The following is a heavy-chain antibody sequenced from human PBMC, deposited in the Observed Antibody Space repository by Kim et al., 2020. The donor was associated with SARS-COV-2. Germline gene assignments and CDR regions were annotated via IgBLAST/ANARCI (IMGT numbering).Heavy chain of an antibody. V-gene: IGHV3-48*02. CDR3: ATGGGSIYY. D-gene: IGHD3-9*01. CDR2: ISGSSSSI. Sequence: GGSLRLSRAASGFTFNTYSMIWVRQAPGKGLECVSYISGSSSSIYYADSVKGRFTISRDNAKSSLYLQMNSLRDEDTAVYYCATGGGSIYYWGQGARVT. CDR1: GFTFNTYS. J-gene: IGHJ4*02.